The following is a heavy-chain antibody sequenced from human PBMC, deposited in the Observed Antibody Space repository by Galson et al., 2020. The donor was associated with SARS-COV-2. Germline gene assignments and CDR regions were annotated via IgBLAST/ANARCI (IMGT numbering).Heavy chain of an antibody. CDR1: GYTFTGYY. D-gene: IGHD2-2*01. J-gene: IGHJ3*02. V-gene: IGHV1-2*02. CDR2: INPHSGGT. CDR3: ATLVVPAGDGAFDS. Sequence: ASVKVSCTASGYTFTGYYMHWVRQAPGQGLEWMGWINPHSGGTNYAQKFQGRVTMTRDTSISTAYMELSRLRSDDTAVYYCATLVVPAGDGAFDSWGRGTMVTVSS.